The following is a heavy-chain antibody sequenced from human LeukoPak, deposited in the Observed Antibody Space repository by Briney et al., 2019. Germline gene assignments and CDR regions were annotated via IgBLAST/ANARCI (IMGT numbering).Heavy chain of an antibody. D-gene: IGHD3-10*01. J-gene: IGHJ4*02. CDR3: ATGEDCQYYFDY. Sequence: PGRSLRLSCAAAGFSFSSYAMSCVSQPPGSGLEWVSSISGSGGSTTYAASVAGRFTISRDNSKNTLYLQMTTLRAEETAVYYCATGEDCQYYFDYWGQGTLVTVSS. CDR2: ISGSGGST. V-gene: IGHV3-23*01. CDR1: GFSFSSYA.